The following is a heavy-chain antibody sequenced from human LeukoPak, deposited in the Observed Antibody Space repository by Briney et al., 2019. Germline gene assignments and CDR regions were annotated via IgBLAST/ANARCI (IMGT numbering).Heavy chain of an antibody. J-gene: IGHJ3*02. Sequence: SETLSLTCTFSGYSISRGYYWGWIRQPPGKGLEWIGSIYHSGSTYYNPSLKSRVTISVDTSKNQFSLKLSSVTAADTAVYYCARSLPHCSGGSCYSDAFDIWGQGTMVTVSS. D-gene: IGHD2-15*01. CDR1: GYSISRGYY. V-gene: IGHV4-38-2*02. CDR2: IYHSGST. CDR3: ARSLPHCSGGSCYSDAFDI.